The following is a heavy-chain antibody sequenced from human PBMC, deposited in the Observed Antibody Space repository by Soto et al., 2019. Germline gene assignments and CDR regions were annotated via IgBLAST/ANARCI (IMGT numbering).Heavy chain of an antibody. D-gene: IGHD3-22*01. CDR2: ISYDGSNK. CDR3: AKDLCDSSGYYYSPTPFCPFDY. J-gene: IGHJ4*02. CDR1: GFTFSSYG. Sequence: PGGSLRLSCAASGFTFSSYGMHWVRQAPGKGLEWVAVISYDGSNKYYADSVKGRFTISRDNSKNTLYLQMNSLRAEDTAVYYCAKDLCDSSGYYYSPTPFCPFDYWGQGTQVTVSS. V-gene: IGHV3-30*18.